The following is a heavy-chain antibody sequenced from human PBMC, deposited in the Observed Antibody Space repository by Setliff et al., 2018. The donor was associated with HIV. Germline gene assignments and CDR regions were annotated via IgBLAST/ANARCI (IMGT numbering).Heavy chain of an antibody. V-gene: IGHV4-38-2*01. CDR2: IYHSGST. Sequence: SETLSLTCAVSGYSISSGYYWGWIRQPPGKGLEWIGSIYHSGSTYYNPSLKSRVTISVDTSKNQFSLKLSSVTAADTAVYYCARGTYGSGSPIGVWGKGTTVTVSS. J-gene: IGHJ6*04. CDR3: ARGTYGSGSPIGV. CDR1: GYSISSGYY. D-gene: IGHD3-10*01.